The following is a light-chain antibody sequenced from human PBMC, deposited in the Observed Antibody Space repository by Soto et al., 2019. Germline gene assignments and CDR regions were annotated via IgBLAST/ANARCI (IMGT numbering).Light chain of an antibody. CDR1: SSNIGAEYD. J-gene: IGLJ1*01. Sequence: QSVLMQPPSLSGAPGQRVTISCTGSSSNIGAEYDVHWYQQVPGTAPKLLIFGNSNRPSGVPDRFSGSKSDTSASLAITGLQAEDEADYYCQSYDSSLRGSVFGTGTKVTVL. V-gene: IGLV1-40*01. CDR2: GNS. CDR3: QSYDSSLRGSV.